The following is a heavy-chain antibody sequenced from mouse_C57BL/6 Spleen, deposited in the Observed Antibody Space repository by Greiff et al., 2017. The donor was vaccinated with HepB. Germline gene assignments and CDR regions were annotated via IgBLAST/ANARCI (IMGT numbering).Heavy chain of an antibody. D-gene: IGHD2-4*01. V-gene: IGHV3-1*01. Sequence: EVKLQESGPGMVKPSQSLSLTCTVTGYSITSGYDWHWIRHFPGNKLEWMGYISYSGSTNYNPSLKSRISITHDTSKNHFFLKLNSVTTEDTATYYCARAPYYDYPYYFDYWGQGTTLTVSS. J-gene: IGHJ2*01. CDR1: GYSITSGYD. CDR2: ISYSGST. CDR3: ARAPYYDYPYYFDY.